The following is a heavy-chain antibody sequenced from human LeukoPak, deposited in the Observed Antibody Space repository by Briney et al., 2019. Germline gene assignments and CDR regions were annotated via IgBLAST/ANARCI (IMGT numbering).Heavy chain of an antibody. V-gene: IGHV3-20*01. CDR2: INWNGGST. J-gene: IGHJ5*02. D-gene: IGHD3-10*01. Sequence: GGSLRLSCAASGFTFDDYGMSWVRQAPGKGLEWVSGINWNGGSTGYADSVKGRFTISRDNAKNSLYLQMNSLRAEDTALYHCARVLLWFGELSEVSWFDPWGQGTLVTVSS. CDR3: ARVLLWFGELSEVSWFDP. CDR1: GFTFDDYG.